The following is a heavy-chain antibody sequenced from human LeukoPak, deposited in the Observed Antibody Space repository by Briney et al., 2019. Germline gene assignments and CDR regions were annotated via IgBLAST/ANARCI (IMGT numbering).Heavy chain of an antibody. V-gene: IGHV1-2*06. CDR2: INPNSGGA. D-gene: IGHD3-3*01. CDR1: GYTFTGYY. Sequence: GASVKVSCKASGYTFTGYYMHWVRQAPGQGLEWMGRINPNSGGANYAQRFQGRVTMTRDTSISTAYMELSRLRSDDTAVYYCARDLYYDFWSGYPNWFDPWGQGTLVTVSS. CDR3: ARDLYYDFWSGYPNWFDP. J-gene: IGHJ5*02.